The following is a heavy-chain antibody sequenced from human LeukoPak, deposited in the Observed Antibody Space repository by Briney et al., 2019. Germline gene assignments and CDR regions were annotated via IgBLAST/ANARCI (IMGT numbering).Heavy chain of an antibody. Sequence: GGSLRLSCAASGFTITNYAMSWVRQGPGKGLEWDSGLSTSPRYADSVRGRFTVSRDHSTNTLYLQMNRLRAEDTAVYYCARGEVAVQYYFESWGQGTLVTVSS. V-gene: IGHV3-23*01. J-gene: IGHJ4*02. CDR2: LSTSPR. CDR3: ARGEVAVQYYFES. D-gene: IGHD3-22*01. CDR1: GFTITNYA.